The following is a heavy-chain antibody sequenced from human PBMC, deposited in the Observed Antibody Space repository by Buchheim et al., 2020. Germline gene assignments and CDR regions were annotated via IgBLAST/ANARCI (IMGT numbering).Heavy chain of an antibody. CDR3: ASSNMITFGGVTHMDV. J-gene: IGHJ6*02. CDR2: IYHSGST. CDR1: GGSISSGGYS. V-gene: IGHV4-30-2*01. Sequence: QLQLQESGSGLVKPSQTLSLTCAVSGGSISSGGYSWSWIRQPPGKGLEWIGYIYHSGSTYYNPSLKSRVTISVDRSKNQSSLKLSSVTAADTAVYYCASSNMITFGGVTHMDVWGQGTT. D-gene: IGHD3-16*01.